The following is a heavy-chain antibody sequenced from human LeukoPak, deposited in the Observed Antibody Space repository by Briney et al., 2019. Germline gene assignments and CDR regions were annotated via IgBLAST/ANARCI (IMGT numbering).Heavy chain of an antibody. V-gene: IGHV4-39*01. D-gene: IGHD2-2*01. CDR3: ARPYQPRVTYYYYYYMDV. CDR2: IYYSGST. CDR1: GGSISSSSYY. Sequence: PSETLSLTCTVSGGSISSSSYYWGWIRQPPGKGLEWIGRIYYSGSTYYNPSLKSRVTISVDTSKNQYSLKLSSVTAADTAVYYCARPYQPRVTYYYYYYMDVWGKGTTVTVSS. J-gene: IGHJ6*03.